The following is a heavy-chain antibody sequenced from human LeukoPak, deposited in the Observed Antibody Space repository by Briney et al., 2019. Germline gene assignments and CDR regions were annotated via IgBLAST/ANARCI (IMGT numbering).Heavy chain of an antibody. V-gene: IGHV1-69*13. CDR2: IIPIFGTA. Sequence: SVKVSCKASGYTFTSYGISWVRQAPGQGLEWMGGIIPIFGTANYAQKFQGRVTITADESTSTAYMELSSLRSEDTAVYYCARGGVVPAIRGYFDYWGQGTLVTVSS. CDR1: GYTFTSYG. J-gene: IGHJ4*02. CDR3: ARGGVVPAIRGYFDY. D-gene: IGHD2-2*01.